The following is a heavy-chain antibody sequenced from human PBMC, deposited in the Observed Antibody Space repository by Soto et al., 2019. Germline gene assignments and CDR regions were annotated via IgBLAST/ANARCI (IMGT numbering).Heavy chain of an antibody. CDR2: IYYSGST. CDR1: GGSFSSCRYY. D-gene: IGHD3-10*01. J-gene: IGHJ4*02. CDR3: ERGPTYDYGSGRRIVFDY. Sequence: QLQLQESGPGLVKPSETLSLTCTVSGGSFSSCRYYWGRIRQPPGQGLVWIGSIYYSGSTYYNTALKSRDTISVDTSKNRFHQKLSSVDAAEKAVDYCERGPTYDYGSGRRIVFDYWGQGTLVTVSS. V-gene: IGHV4-39*01.